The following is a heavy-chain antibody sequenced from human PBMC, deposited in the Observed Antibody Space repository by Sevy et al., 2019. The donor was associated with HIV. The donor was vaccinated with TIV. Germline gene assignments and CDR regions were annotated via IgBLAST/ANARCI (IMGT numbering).Heavy chain of an antibody. CDR3: ARSGVAAAGTGIYWYFDL. Sequence: KQSQTLSLTCAISGDSVSSNSAAWNWIRQSPSRGLEWLGRTYYRSEWYNDYAVSVKSRITINPDTSKNQFSLQLNSVTPEDTAVYYCARSGVAAAGTGIYWYFDLWGRGTLVTVSS. V-gene: IGHV6-1*01. D-gene: IGHD6-13*01. J-gene: IGHJ2*01. CDR1: GDSVSSNSAA. CDR2: TYYRSEWYN.